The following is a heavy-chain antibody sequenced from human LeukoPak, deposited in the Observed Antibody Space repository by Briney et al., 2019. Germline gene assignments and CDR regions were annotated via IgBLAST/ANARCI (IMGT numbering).Heavy chain of an antibody. J-gene: IGHJ4*02. CDR3: VARGGWARFDY. Sequence: GGSLRLSCAASGFTVSSNYMSWVRQAPGKGLEWISYITETSRTIYYADSVKGRFTISRDNANNSLFLQMSSLRPEDTAVYYCVARGGWARFDYWGQGALVTVSS. CDR1: GFTVSSNY. D-gene: IGHD6-19*01. V-gene: IGHV3-48*01. CDR2: ITETSRTI.